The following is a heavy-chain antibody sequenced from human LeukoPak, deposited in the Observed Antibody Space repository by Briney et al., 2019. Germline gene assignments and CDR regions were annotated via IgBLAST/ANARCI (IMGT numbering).Heavy chain of an antibody. Sequence: GGSLRLSCAASGFTFSSYAMHWVRQAPGKGLEYVSAISSNGGSTYYANSVKGRFTISRDNSKNTLYLQMNSLRAEDTAVYYCARVRGEAYDSRNPHVLDYWGQGTLVTVSS. J-gene: IGHJ4*02. CDR3: ARVRGEAYDSRNPHVLDY. V-gene: IGHV3-64*01. D-gene: IGHD3-22*01. CDR2: ISSNGGST. CDR1: GFTFSSYA.